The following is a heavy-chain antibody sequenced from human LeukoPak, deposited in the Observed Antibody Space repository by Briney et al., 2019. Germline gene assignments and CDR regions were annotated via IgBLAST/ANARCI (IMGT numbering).Heavy chain of an antibody. Sequence: PSETLSLTCTVSGASVSTYYWSWIRQPPGKGLEWIGYIYNSGSTKYNPSLKSRVIISLDTSKNQFSLNLNSVIVADTAVYYCARPEVRGSYPFDYGGQETLFTVSS. V-gene: IGHV4-59*02. J-gene: IGHJ4*02. CDR2: IYNSGST. CDR3: ARPEVRGSYPFDY. D-gene: IGHD1-26*01. CDR1: GASVSTYY.